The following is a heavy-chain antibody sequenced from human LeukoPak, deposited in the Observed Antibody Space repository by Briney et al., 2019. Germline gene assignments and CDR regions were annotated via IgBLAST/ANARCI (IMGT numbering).Heavy chain of an antibody. V-gene: IGHV3-7*05. CDR1: GFTFSSYW. J-gene: IGHJ4*02. CDR3: ARVLLWFGESPLDY. Sequence: GGSLRLSCAASGFTFSSYWMSWVRQAPGKGLEWVANIKQDGSEKNYVDSVKGRFTTSRDNAKNSLYLQMNSLRAEDTAVYYCARVLLWFGESPLDYWGEGTLVTVSS. D-gene: IGHD3-10*01. CDR2: IKQDGSEK.